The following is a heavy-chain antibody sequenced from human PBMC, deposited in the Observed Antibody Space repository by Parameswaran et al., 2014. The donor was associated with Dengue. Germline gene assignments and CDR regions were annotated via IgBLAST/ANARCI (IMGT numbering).Heavy chain of an antibody. D-gene: IGHD4-11*01. V-gene: IGHV3-49*02. CDR3: TRTVPSLY. Sequence: VRQAPGKGLEWVGFIRSKAFGGTTEYAASVKGRFTISRDDSKSIAYLQMNSLKSEDTAVYYCTRTVPSLYWGPGTLVTVSS. J-gene: IGHJ4*02. CDR2: IRSKAFGGTT.